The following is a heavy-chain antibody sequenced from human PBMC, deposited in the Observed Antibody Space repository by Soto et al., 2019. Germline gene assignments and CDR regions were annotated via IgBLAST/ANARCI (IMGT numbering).Heavy chain of an antibody. CDR1: GFTFSNAW. D-gene: IGHD3-3*01. CDR2: IKSKTDGGTT. V-gene: IGHV3-15*01. CDR3: TTDSNQESTIFGVVIYYYYYMDV. Sequence: GGSLRLSCAASGFTFSNAWMSWVRQAPGKGLEWVGRIKSKTDGGTTDYAAPVKGRFTISRDDSKNTLYLQMNSLKTEDTAVYYCTTDSNQESTIFGVVIYYYYYMDVWGKGTTVTVSS. J-gene: IGHJ6*03.